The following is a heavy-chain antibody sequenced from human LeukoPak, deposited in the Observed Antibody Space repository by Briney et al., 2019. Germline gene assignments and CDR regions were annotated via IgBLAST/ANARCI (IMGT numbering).Heavy chain of an antibody. CDR3: ASFSATVVTGSY. CDR2: IIPIFGIA. D-gene: IGHD4-23*01. CDR1: GGTFSSYA. Sequence: ASVKVSCKASGGTFSSYAISWVRQAPGQGLEWMGRIIPIFGIANYAQKFQGRVTITADKSSSTAYMELSSLRSEDTAVYYCASFSATVVTGSYWGQGTLVTVSS. V-gene: IGHV1-69*04. J-gene: IGHJ4*02.